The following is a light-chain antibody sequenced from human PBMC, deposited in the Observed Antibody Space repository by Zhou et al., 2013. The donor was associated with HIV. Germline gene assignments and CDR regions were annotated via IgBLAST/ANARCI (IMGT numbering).Light chain of an antibody. CDR3: QQYNNYPYT. V-gene: IGKV1-5*03. CDR1: QSISSW. Sequence: DIQLTQSPSFVSASVGDRVAITCRASQSISSWLAWYQQKPGKAPKLLIYKASSLESGVPSRFSGSGSGTEFTLTISSLQPDDFATYYCQQYNNYPYTFGPGDQAGDQT. CDR2: KAS. J-gene: IGKJ2*01.